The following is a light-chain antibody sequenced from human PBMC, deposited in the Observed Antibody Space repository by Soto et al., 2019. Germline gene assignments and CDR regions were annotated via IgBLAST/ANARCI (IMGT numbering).Light chain of an antibody. CDR2: GAS. V-gene: IGKV3-20*01. Sequence: IVLTQSPGTLSLSPRERATLSCRASQSVSSNYVAWYQHKVGQAPRLLIYGASNRAPGIPDRFSGSGSGTDFTLTISRLEPEDFALYYCQQYAASPRTFGQWTQVEV. J-gene: IGKJ1*01. CDR3: QQYAASPRT. CDR1: QSVSSNY.